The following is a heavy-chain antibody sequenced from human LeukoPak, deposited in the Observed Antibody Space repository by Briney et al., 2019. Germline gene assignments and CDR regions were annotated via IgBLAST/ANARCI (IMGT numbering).Heavy chain of an antibody. V-gene: IGHV1-8*01. CDR3: ARRGATSPPNIYCGGDCYTRNWFDP. J-gene: IGHJ5*02. D-gene: IGHD2-21*01. Sequence: ASGKVSCKASGYTFISYDINWVRQATGQGLEWMGWMNPNSGNTGYAQKFQGRVTMTRNTSISTAYMELSSLRSEDTAVYYCARRGATSPPNIYCGGDCYTRNWFDPWGQGTQVTVSS. CDR1: GYTFISYD. CDR2: MNPNSGNT.